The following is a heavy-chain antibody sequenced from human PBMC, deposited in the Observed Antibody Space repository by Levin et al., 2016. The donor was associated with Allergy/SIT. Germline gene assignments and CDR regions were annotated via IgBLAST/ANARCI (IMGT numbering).Heavy chain of an antibody. D-gene: IGHD3-3*01. J-gene: IGHJ3*02. CDR2: IYHSGST. Sequence: WIRQPPGKGLEWIGEIYHSGSTNYNPSLKSRVTISVDKSKNQLSLKLNSVTAADTAVYYCARVRLIGDFWSGWIDAFDIWGQGTMVTVSS. CDR3: ARVRLIGDFWSGWIDAFDI. V-gene: IGHV4-4*02.